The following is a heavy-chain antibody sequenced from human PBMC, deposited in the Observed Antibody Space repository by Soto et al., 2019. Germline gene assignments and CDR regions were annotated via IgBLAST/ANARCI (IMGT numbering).Heavy chain of an antibody. CDR3: VYDLASGRGMDV. D-gene: IGHD3-16*01. Sequence: QVQVVQSGAEVKKPGSSVTVSCKTSGGSFSRYSMSWVRQDPGQGPEWMGGIIPISGITDSAQNFQDRITITADESTSTAYMELSRLRSDDTAVYYCVYDLASGRGMDVWGQGTTVNVSS. V-gene: IGHV1-69*01. CDR2: IIPISGIT. J-gene: IGHJ6*02. CDR1: GGSFSRYS.